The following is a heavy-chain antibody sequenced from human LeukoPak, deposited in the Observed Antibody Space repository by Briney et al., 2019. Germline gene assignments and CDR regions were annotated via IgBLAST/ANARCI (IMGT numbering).Heavy chain of an antibody. V-gene: IGHV5-51*01. D-gene: IGHD1-26*01. J-gene: IGHJ4*02. CDR2: IYPGDSDT. Sequence: GESLKISCKGSGYSFATYWIGWERQMPGKGLEWMGIIYPGDSDTRYSPSFQGQVTISGDKSISTAYLQWSTLKASDTAMYYCARLHWGNSGRYLDYWGQGTLVTVSS. CDR1: GYSFATYW. CDR3: ARLHWGNSGRYLDY.